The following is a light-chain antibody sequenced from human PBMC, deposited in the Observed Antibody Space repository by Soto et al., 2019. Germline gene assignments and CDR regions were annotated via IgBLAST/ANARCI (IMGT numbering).Light chain of an antibody. Sequence: EIVMTQSPVTLSASPGERVTLSCRASQSVNINLAWYQQRPCQAPSVLIYGESNRASRIPDRFSGSGSGTDFTLTISSLEPDDFALYYCQQYKDWPPLTFGGGTRVEIK. CDR3: QQYKDWPPLT. V-gene: IGKV3D-15*01. CDR1: QSVNIN. J-gene: IGKJ4*01. CDR2: GES.